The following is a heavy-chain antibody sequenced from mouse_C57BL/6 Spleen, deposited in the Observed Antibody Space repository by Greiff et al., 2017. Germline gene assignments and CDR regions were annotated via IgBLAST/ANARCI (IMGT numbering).Heavy chain of an antibody. V-gene: IGHV1-69*01. D-gene: IGHD1-1*01. J-gene: IGHJ2*01. CDR1: GYTFTSYW. CDR3: ARGLRNFDY. Sequence: QVQLQQPGAELVMPGASVKLSCKASGYTFTSYWMHWVKQRPGQGLEWIGEIDPSDSYTNYNQKFKGKSTFTVDKSSSTAYMQLSSLTSEDSAVYYCARGLRNFDYWGQGTTLTVSS. CDR2: IDPSDSYT.